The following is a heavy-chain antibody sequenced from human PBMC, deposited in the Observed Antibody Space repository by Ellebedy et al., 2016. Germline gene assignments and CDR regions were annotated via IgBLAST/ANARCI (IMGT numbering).Heavy chain of an antibody. CDR3: ARNGRVVQLERRPTGVGLTYYYYYMDV. Sequence: GESLKISXAASGFTFSSYAMSWVRQAPGKGLVWVSRINSDGSSTSYADSVKGRFTISRDNAKNTLYLQMNSLRAEDTAVYYCARNGRVVQLERRPTGVGLTYYYYYMDVWGKGTTITVSS. V-gene: IGHV3-74*01. D-gene: IGHD1-1*01. CDR1: GFTFSSYA. CDR2: INSDGSST. J-gene: IGHJ6*03.